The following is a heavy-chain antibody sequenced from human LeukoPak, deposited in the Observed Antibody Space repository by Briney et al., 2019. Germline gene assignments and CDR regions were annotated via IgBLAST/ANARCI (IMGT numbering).Heavy chain of an antibody. CDR2: VFYNGDT. J-gene: IGHJ5*02. D-gene: IGHD1-1*01. Sequence: SETLSLTCTVSGGSISSGSYYWSWIRQPPGKGLEWIGSVFYNGDTYYNPSLRSRVTISVDTSKNQFSLTLNSVTAADTAVYYCARDSMRIQTGTTPWGQGTLVTVSS. CDR3: ARDSMRIQTGTTP. V-gene: IGHV4-39*07. CDR1: GGSISSGSYY.